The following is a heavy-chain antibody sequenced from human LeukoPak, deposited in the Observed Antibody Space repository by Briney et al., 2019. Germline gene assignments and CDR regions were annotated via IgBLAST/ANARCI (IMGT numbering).Heavy chain of an antibody. V-gene: IGHV3-23*01. D-gene: IGHD1-7*01. CDR3: ARDSGNYLDAFDI. CDR1: GFSFNSYG. CDR2: ISGSGASS. J-gene: IGHJ3*02. Sequence: PGGTLRLSCAASGFSFNSYGMSWLRQAPGKGLEWVSSISGSGASSYYADSVKGRFTISRDNSKNSLYLQMNSLRAEDTAVYYCARDSGNYLDAFDIWGQGTMVTVSS.